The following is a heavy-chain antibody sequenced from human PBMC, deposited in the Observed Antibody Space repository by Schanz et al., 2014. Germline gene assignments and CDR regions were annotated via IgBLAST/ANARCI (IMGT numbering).Heavy chain of an antibody. CDR1: GFTFSSYG. D-gene: IGHD2-2*02. Sequence: VQLVESGGGVVQPGRSLRLSCAVSGFTFSSYGMHWVRQAPGKGLEWVANINQDGSQKYYVGSVKGRFTISRDNAKDSRYLQMTSLRAEDTAVYYCATQYCSGTTCYTDSWDHWGQGTLVTVSS. CDR2: INQDGSQK. CDR3: ATQYCSGTTCYTDSWDH. V-gene: IGHV3-7*01. J-gene: IGHJ4*01.